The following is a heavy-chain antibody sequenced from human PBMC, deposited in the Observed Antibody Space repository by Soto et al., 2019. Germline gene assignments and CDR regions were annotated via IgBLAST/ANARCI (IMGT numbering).Heavy chain of an antibody. CDR3: ARDPFRITMVRGVSDY. Sequence: QVQLVQSGAEVKKPGASVKLSCKASGYTFTSYGISWVRQAPGQGLEWMGWISAYNGNTNYAQKLQGRVTMTTDTSTSTAYMELRSVRSDDTAVYYCARDPFRITMVRGVSDYWGQGTLVTVSS. CDR1: GYTFTSYG. J-gene: IGHJ4*02. D-gene: IGHD3-10*01. CDR2: ISAYNGNT. V-gene: IGHV1-18*04.